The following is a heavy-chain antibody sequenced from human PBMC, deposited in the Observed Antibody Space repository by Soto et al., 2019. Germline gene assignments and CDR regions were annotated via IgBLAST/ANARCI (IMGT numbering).Heavy chain of an antibody. Sequence: ASVKVSCKASGYTFTSYGISWVRQAPGQGLEWMGWISAYNGNTNYAQKLQGRVTMTTDTSTSTAYMELRSLRSEDTAVYYCARAALFCSSTSCSRALDVWGQGTTVTVSS. CDR1: GYTFTSYG. J-gene: IGHJ6*02. CDR2: ISAYNGNT. V-gene: IGHV1-18*01. D-gene: IGHD2-2*01. CDR3: ARAALFCSSTSCSRALDV.